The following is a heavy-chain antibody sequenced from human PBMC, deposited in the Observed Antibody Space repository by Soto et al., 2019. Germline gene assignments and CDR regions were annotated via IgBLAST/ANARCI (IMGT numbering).Heavy chain of an antibody. CDR1: GGTFSSYR. J-gene: IGHJ4*02. CDR3: AKQTRALMGMFDY. Sequence: SVKVSCKASGGTFSSYRINWVRQAPGQGLEWVGGIVPIYRTADYAQKFQGRVTITADESARTSYMELRSLKSQDTAVYYCAKQTRALMGMFDYWGQGTLVTVSS. V-gene: IGHV1-69*13. CDR2: IVPIYRTA. D-gene: IGHD2-8*01.